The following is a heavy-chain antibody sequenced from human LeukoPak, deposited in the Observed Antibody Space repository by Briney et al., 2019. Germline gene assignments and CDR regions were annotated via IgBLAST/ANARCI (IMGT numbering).Heavy chain of an antibody. CDR2: ISSSSSYI. D-gene: IGHD6-19*01. CDR3: ARDKAKTHSSGWYS. J-gene: IGHJ4*02. V-gene: IGHV3-21*01. CDR1: GFTFSSYS. Sequence: GGSLRLSCAASGFTFSSYSMNWVRQAPGKGLEWVSSISSSSSYIYYADSVKGRFTISRDNAKNSLYLQMNSLRAEDTAVYYCARDKAKTHSSGWYSWGQGTLVTVSS.